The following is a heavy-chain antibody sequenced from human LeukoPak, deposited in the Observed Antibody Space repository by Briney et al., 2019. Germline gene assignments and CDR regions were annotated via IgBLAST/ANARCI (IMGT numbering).Heavy chain of an antibody. CDR2: IYYSGST. J-gene: IGHJ6*04. D-gene: IGHD3-10*01. CDR1: GGSITNFY. V-gene: IGHV4-59*01. Sequence: SETLSLTCTVSGGSITNFYWSWIRQPPGGGLEYIGYIYYSGSTNYNPSLKRRVTISVDTSKNQFSLKLNSVSAADTAVYFCARLSRLTLIRGVTGYHSLDVWGKGTKVTVSS. CDR3: ARLSRLTLIRGVTGYHSLDV.